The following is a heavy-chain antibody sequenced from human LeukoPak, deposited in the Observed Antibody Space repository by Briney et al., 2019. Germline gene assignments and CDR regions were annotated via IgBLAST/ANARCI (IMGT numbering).Heavy chain of an antibody. CDR1: GGSISSYY. Sequence: SETLSLTCTVSGGSISSYYWSWIRQPPGKGLEWIGYIYTSGSTNYNPSLKSRVTISVDTSKNQFSLKLSSVTAADTAVYYCARGWRGGYCSSTSCYRAPNWFDPWGQGTLVTVSS. CDR3: ARGWRGGYCSSTSCYRAPNWFDP. CDR2: IYTSGST. V-gene: IGHV4-4*09. J-gene: IGHJ5*02. D-gene: IGHD2-2*02.